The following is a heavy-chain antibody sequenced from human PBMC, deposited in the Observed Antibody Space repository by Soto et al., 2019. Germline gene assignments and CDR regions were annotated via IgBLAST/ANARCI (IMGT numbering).Heavy chain of an antibody. J-gene: IGHJ6*04. V-gene: IGHV3-9*01. CDR1: GFTFDDFA. D-gene: IGHD3-3*01. CDR3: AKERWIEFWSALDV. Sequence: EVHLVESGGGLVQPGRSLRLSCAASGFTFDDFAMHWVRQAPGKGLEWVSGISWHSASRGYADSVRGRFTISRDNAKNSLYLQMDSLGPEDTALYYCAKERWIEFWSALDVWGKGTAVTVSS. CDR2: ISWHSASR.